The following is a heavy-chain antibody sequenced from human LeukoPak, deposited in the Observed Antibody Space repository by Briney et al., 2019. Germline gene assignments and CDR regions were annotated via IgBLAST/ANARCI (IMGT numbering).Heavy chain of an antibody. CDR3: ARDGAAAGTGRYYFDY. CDR2: ISYDGSNK. V-gene: IGHV3-30-3*01. CDR1: GFTFSSYA. Sequence: GGSLRLSCAASGFTFSSYAMHWVRQAPGKGLEWVAVISYDGSNKYYADSVKGRFTISRDNSKNTLYLQMNSLRAEDTAVYYCARDGAAAGTGRYYFDYWGQGTLVTVSS. J-gene: IGHJ4*02. D-gene: IGHD6-13*01.